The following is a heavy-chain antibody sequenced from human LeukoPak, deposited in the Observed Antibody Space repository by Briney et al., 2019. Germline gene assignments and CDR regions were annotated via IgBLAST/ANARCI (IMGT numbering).Heavy chain of an antibody. V-gene: IGHV3-30*02. CDR3: AKEPGEGGSAFDY. D-gene: IGHD3-16*01. Sequence: GGSLRLSCAASGFTFSNYVMNWVRQAPGKGLEWVTFIQKDGGSKLYADSVKGRFTNSRDNSKKTVYLQMSSLTIEDTAVYYCAKEPGEGGSAFDYWGQGTLVTVYS. CDR2: IQKDGGSK. CDR1: GFTFSNYV. J-gene: IGHJ4*02.